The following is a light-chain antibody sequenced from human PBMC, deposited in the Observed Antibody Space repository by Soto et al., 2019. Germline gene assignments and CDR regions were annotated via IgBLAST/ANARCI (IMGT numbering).Light chain of an antibody. Sequence: QSVLTQPASVSGSPGQSITISCTGTSSDVGGYNYVSWYQQHPGKAPKLMIYDVSKRPSGVPDRFSGSKSGNTASLTISGLQAEDEADYYCCSYAGSYTFSYVFGTGTKV. CDR2: DVS. CDR1: SSDVGGYNY. J-gene: IGLJ1*01. CDR3: CSYAGSYTFSYV. V-gene: IGLV2-11*01.